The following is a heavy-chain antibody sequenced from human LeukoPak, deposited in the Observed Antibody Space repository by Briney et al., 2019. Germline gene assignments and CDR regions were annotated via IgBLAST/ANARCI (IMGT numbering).Heavy chain of an antibody. J-gene: IGHJ4*02. CDR3: ARNPDLYYYDSSGYTNLYYFDY. CDR1: GFTFSSYS. D-gene: IGHD3-22*01. V-gene: IGHV3-21*01. CDR2: ISSSSSYI. Sequence: GGSLRLSCAASGFTFSSYSMNWVRQAPGKGLEWVSSISSSSSYIYYADSVKGRFTISRDNAKNSLYLQMNSLRAEDTAVYYCARNPDLYYYDSSGYTNLYYFDYWGQGTLVTVSS.